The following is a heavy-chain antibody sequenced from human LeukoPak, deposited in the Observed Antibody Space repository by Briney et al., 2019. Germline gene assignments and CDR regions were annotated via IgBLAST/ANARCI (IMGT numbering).Heavy chain of an antibody. D-gene: IGHD3-22*01. V-gene: IGHV3-11*04. J-gene: IGHJ4*02. CDR2: ISSSGSTI. CDR3: ARDLWGIYDSSGD. Sequence: KPGGSLRLSCAASGFTFSDYYMSWIRQAPGEGLEWVAYISSSGSTIYYADSVKGRFTVSRDNAKNSLYLQMNSLRAEDTAVYYCARDLWGIYDSSGDWGQGTLVTVSS. CDR1: GFTFSDYY.